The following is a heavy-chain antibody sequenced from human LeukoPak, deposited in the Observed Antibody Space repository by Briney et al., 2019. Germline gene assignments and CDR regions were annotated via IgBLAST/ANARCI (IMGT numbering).Heavy chain of an antibody. D-gene: IGHD4-11*01. Sequence: PSETLSLTCIVSDDSITMYYWTWIRQPPGKGLEWIGYVDHTGSTKFNPSLNGRVSISRDTSNNFFSLRLRSVTAADTAVYFCARGRVSSSTWYSTYYYFFYMDFWGKGTTVTVSS. CDR3: ARGRVSSSTWYSTYYYFFYMDF. CDR1: DDSITMYY. J-gene: IGHJ6*03. CDR2: VDHTGST. V-gene: IGHV4-59*01.